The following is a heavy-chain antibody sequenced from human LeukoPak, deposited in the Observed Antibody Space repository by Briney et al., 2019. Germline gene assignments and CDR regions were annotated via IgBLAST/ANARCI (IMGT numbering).Heavy chain of an antibody. Sequence: GESLKISCKGSGYSFTSYWIGWVRQMPGKGLEWMGIIYPGDSDTRYSPSLQGQVTISADKSISTAYLQWSSLKASDTAMYYCARYWGYSSGRINWFDPWGQGTLVTVSS. CDR3: ARYWGYSSGRINWFDP. V-gene: IGHV5-51*01. CDR1: GYSFTSYW. CDR2: IYPGDSDT. D-gene: IGHD6-19*01. J-gene: IGHJ5*02.